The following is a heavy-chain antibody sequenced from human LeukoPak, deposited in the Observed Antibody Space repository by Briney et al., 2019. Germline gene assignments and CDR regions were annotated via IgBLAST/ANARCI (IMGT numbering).Heavy chain of an antibody. CDR1: GGSISNFY. Sequence: SETLPLTCTVSGGSISNFYWSWIRQPPGKGLEWIGYIFYSGSANYNPSLKSRVTISVDTSKNQFSLRLTSVTAADTAVYYCARGNGWYYPWGQGTLVTVSS. CDR2: IFYSGSA. CDR3: ARGNGWYYP. V-gene: IGHV4-59*08. D-gene: IGHD6-19*01. J-gene: IGHJ5*02.